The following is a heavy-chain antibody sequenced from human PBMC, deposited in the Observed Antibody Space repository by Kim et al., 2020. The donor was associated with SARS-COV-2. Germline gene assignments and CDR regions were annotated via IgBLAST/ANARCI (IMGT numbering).Heavy chain of an antibody. CDR2: ISGDGGST. V-gene: IGHV3-43*02. D-gene: IGHD3-22*01. J-gene: IGHJ3*02. CDR1: GFTFDDYA. Sequence: GGSLRLSCAASGFTFDDYAMHWVRQAPGKGLEWVSLISGDGGSTYYADSVKGRFTISRDNSKNSLYLQMNSLRTEDTALYYCAKEYYYDSSGYYYGPDLRGAFDIWGQGTMVTVSS. CDR3: AKEYYYDSSGYYYGPDLRGAFDI.